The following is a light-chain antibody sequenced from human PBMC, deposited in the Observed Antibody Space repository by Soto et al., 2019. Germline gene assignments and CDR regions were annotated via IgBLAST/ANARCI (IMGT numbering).Light chain of an antibody. CDR2: DAS. J-gene: IGKJ4*01. CDR1: QSISNY. CDR3: QQRSNWPPALT. V-gene: IGKV3-11*01. Sequence: EIVLTQSPATLSLSPGETATLSCRASQSISNYLAWYQHKPGQAPRLLIFDASNRATGIPARFSGSGSGTDFTLTISSLEPEDFAVYYCQQRSNWPPALTFGGGTKVDI.